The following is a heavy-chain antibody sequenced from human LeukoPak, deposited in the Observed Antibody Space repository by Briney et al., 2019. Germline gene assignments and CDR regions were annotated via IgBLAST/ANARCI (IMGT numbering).Heavy chain of an antibody. J-gene: IGHJ4*02. CDR2: IYYSGST. D-gene: IGHD3-10*01. Sequence: SETLSLTCTVSGGSISSYYWGWIRQPPGKGLEWIGYIYYSGSTNYNPSLKSRVTISVDTSKNQFSLKLSSVTAADTAVYYCAGSYYYGSGSYPPLFDYWGQGTLVTVSS. CDR3: AGSYYYGSGSYPPLFDY. V-gene: IGHV4-59*01. CDR1: GGSISSYY.